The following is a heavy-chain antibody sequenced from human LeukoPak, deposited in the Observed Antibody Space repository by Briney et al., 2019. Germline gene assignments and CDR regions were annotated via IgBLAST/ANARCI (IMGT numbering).Heavy chain of an antibody. CDR3: ARKSSDILTGYYTYNWFDP. CDR1: GYTFTGYY. V-gene: IGHV1-2*02. CDR2: INPNSGGT. Sequence: GASVKVSCKASGYTFTGYYMHWVRQAPGQGLEWMGWINPNSGGTNYAQKFQGRVTMTRDTSIGTAYMELSRLRSDDTAVYYCARKSSDILTGYYTYNWFDPWGQGTLVTVSS. D-gene: IGHD3-9*01. J-gene: IGHJ5*02.